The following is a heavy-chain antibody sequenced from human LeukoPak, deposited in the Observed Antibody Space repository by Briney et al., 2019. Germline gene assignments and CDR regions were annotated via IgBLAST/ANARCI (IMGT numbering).Heavy chain of an antibody. V-gene: IGHV3-66*01. CDR2: SYNGGIT. CDR3: AADHPFDP. J-gene: IGHJ5*02. CDR1: GLTISQNY. Sequence: SGGSLRLSCAASGLTISQNYMSWLRQAPGKGLECVSVSYNGGITYYADSAKGRFTISRDNSKNMLFLQMISLRVEDTAMYYCAADHPFDPWGQGTLVTVSS.